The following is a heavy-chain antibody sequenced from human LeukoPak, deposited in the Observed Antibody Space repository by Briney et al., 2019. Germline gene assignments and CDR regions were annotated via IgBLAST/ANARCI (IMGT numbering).Heavy chain of an antibody. D-gene: IGHD2-2*01. CDR3: ATYSSSNGREFQY. Sequence: GGSLRLSCAASGFTFDDYAMHWVRQAPGKGLEWVAGISWNSGDIDYADSVKGRFTISRDNAKNSLYLQMNSLRAEDTAVYYCATYSSSNGREFQYWGQGTLVTVSS. CDR2: ISWNSGDI. CDR1: GFTFDDYA. J-gene: IGHJ1*01. V-gene: IGHV3-9*01.